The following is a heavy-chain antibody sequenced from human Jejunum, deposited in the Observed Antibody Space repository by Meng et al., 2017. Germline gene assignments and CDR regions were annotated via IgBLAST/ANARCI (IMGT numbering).Heavy chain of an antibody. J-gene: IGHJ6*02. V-gene: IGHV3-15*01. CDR3: TTGISITHFHGLDV. CDR1: GFTFSNGW. CDR2: IKSKIDGGTT. D-gene: IGHD3-16*01. Sequence: GESLKISCVVSGFTFSNGWLAWVRQAPGKGLEWLCRIKSKIDGGTTQYAAPAKGRFTISRDDSKNTLYLQLSSLKTEDTAVYYCTTGISITHFHGLDVWGQGTTVTVSS.